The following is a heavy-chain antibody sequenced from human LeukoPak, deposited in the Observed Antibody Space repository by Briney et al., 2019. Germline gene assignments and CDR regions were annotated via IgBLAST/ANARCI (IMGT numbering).Heavy chain of an antibody. V-gene: IGHV1-18*04. CDR1: GYTFTGYY. Sequence: ASVKVSCKASGYTFTGYYMHWVRQAPGQGLEWMGWISTYNGNTNYARKLQGRVTMTTDTSTSTAYMELRSLRSDDTAVYYCARGSSSSSPSGYFQHWGQGTLVTVSS. J-gene: IGHJ1*01. D-gene: IGHD6-13*01. CDR3: ARGSSSSSPSGYFQH. CDR2: ISTYNGNT.